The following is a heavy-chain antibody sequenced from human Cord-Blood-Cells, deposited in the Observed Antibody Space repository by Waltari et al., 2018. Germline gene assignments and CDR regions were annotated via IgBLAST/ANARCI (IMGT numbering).Heavy chain of an antibody. CDR1: GYTFTGYY. CDR2: SNPNSGGT. CDR3: ARGENDHGGYHY. D-gene: IGHD5-12*01. J-gene: IGHJ4*02. V-gene: IGHV1-2*02. Sequence: QVQLVQSGAEVKKPGASVKVSCKASGYTFTGYYMHWVRQAPGKGLEWRVWSNPNSGGTNYAQKFQGRVTMTRDTSISTAYMELSRLRSDDTAVYYCARGENDHGGYHYWGQGTLVTVSS.